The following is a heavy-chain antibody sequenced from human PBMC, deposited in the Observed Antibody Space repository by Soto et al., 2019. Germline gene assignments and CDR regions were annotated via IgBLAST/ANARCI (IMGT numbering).Heavy chain of an antibody. CDR1: GWSFNGYY. Sequence: SETLSLTCAVYGWSFNGYYWSWIRQPPGKGLEWIGEINHSGSTNYNPSLKSRVTISVDTSKNQFSLKVSSVTAADTAVYYCARGAIAAAGTAGYFQHWGQGTPVTVSS. D-gene: IGHD6-13*01. J-gene: IGHJ1*01. CDR2: INHSGST. V-gene: IGHV4-34*01. CDR3: ARGAIAAAGTAGYFQH.